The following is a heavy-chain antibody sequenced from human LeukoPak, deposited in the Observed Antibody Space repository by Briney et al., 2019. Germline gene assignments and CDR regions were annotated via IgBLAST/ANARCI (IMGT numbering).Heavy chain of an antibody. J-gene: IGHJ4*02. CDR3: VRDPSRSGFAFES. Sequence: GGSLRLSCAASGFIFNKDAMHWVRQATGRGLEWVAFIWFDGSNKHYADSVKGRFTISRDNSEDTVFLQMNSLRAEDTAVYYCVRDPSRSGFAFESWGQGALVTVSS. CDR1: GFIFNKDA. CDR2: IWFDGSNK. D-gene: IGHD1-14*01. V-gene: IGHV3-33*01.